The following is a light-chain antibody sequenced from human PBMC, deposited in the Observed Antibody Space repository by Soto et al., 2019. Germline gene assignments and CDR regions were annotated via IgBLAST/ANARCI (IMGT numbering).Light chain of an antibody. CDR1: NIGSKS. J-gene: IGLJ1*01. CDR3: QVWDSSSDHPYV. V-gene: IGLV3-21*02. CDR2: DDS. Sequence: SSQLTQPPSVSVAPGQTSRITSGGNNIGSKSVHWYQQKPGQAPVLVVYDDSDRPSGIAERFSGSNSGNTATLTMSRVEAGDEADYYCQVWDSSSDHPYVFGTGTKV.